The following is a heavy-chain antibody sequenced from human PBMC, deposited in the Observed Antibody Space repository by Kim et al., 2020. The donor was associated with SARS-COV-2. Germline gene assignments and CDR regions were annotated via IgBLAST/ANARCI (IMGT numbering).Heavy chain of an antibody. J-gene: IGHJ3*02. Sequence: GGSLRLSCAASGFTFSSYAMHWVRQAPGKGLEWVAVISYDGSNKYYADSVKGRFTISRDNSKNTLYLQMNSLRAEDTAVYYCARSGGILGQQDDAFDIWG. CDR1: GFTFSSYA. CDR3: ARSGGILGQQDDAFDI. V-gene: IGHV3-30*04. CDR2: ISYDGSNK. D-gene: IGHD2-21*01.